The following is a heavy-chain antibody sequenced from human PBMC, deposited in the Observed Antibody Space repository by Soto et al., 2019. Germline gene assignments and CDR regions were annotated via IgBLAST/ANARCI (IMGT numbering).Heavy chain of an antibody. J-gene: IGHJ5*02. CDR3: ARATLHITIFGVVRYNWFDP. V-gene: IGHV4-30-4*01. Sequence: SETLSLTCTVSGGSISSGDYYWSWIRQPPGKGLEWIGYIYYSGSTYYNPSLKSRVTISVDTSKNQFSLKLSSVTAADTAVYYCARATLHITIFGVVRYNWFDPWGQGTLVTVSS. CDR1: GGSISSGDYY. CDR2: IYYSGST. D-gene: IGHD3-3*01.